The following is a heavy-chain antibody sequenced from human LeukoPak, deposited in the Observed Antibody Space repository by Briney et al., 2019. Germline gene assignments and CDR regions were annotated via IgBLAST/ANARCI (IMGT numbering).Heavy chain of an antibody. D-gene: IGHD1-26*01. V-gene: IGHV4-34*01. CDR1: IDSFSNYH. Sequence: PSETLSLTCAVYIDSFSNYHWNWIRQTPAKGMEWIGEVNESGGTNISPSLRSRVILSVDTSKNQFSLKLISVTVSDTAIYYCARGQGATVPQVGKNWFDPWGQGTRVTVSS. J-gene: IGHJ5*02. CDR2: VNESGGT. CDR3: ARGQGATVPQVGKNWFDP.